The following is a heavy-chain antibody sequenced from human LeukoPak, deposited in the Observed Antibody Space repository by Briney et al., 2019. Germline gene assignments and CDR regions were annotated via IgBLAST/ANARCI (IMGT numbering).Heavy chain of an antibody. CDR2: ISGISGII. D-gene: IGHD3-22*01. CDR1: GFTFNTYI. CDR3: ARGSTYYESSGQVPFDY. V-gene: IGHV3-48*01. J-gene: IGHJ4*02. Sequence: PGGPLRLFCALSGFTFNTYIMHWVRPAAGRGREWVAYISGISGIIDCADSVRGPFTNSRDNAKNSLYMQMNSLRAEDTAVYYCARGSTYYESSGQVPFDYWGQGTLVTVSS.